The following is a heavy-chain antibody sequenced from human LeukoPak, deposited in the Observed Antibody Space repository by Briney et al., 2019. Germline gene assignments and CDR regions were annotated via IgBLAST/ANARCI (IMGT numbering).Heavy chain of an antibody. D-gene: IGHD1-26*01. J-gene: IGHJ4*02. CDR2: VFYSGST. Sequence: PSETLSLTCNVSGGSISNNYWTWIRQPPGKGLEWIGNVFYSGSTYYNPSLESRVTISVDTSKNQFSLKLSSVTAADTAVYYCASGGSYNSWGQGILVTVSS. CDR3: ASGGSYNS. CDR1: GGSISNNY. V-gene: IGHV4-59*04.